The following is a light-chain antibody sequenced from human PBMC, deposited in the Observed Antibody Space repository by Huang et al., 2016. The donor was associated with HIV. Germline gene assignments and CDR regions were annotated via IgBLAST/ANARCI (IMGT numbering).Light chain of an antibody. CDR3: QQYNNGLGT. CDR2: GAS. CDR1: QSVSSD. J-gene: IGKJ1*01. Sequence: EIVVTQSPATLSVSPGERAALSGRASQSVSSDLAWYQQKPGQVPRRRIYGASTRASGIPGRFSGSGSGTEFTLTISSLQSEDFADYYCQQYNNGLGTFGQGTKVEIK. V-gene: IGKV3-15*01.